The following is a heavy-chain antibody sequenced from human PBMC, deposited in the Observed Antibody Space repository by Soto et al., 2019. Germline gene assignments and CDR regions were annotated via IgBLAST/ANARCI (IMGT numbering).Heavy chain of an antibody. J-gene: IGHJ4*02. D-gene: IGHD3-10*01. Sequence: SETLSLTCSVSGTSIRGYSWTWIRPPSREGLESIVYIYYNAPTNYNPATKSGDTFSVDAYMKQCSLRLNSVTVEDTAVYSCRRGVSSFGSNHFDSWGQGAMVTVSS. V-gene: IGHV4-59*01. CDR1: GTSIRGYS. CDR3: RRGVSSFGSNHFDS. CDR2: IYYNAPT.